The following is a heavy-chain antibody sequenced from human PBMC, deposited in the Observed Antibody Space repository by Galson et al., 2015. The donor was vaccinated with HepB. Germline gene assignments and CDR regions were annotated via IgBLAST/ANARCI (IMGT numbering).Heavy chain of an antibody. D-gene: IGHD1-26*01. Sequence: SLRLSCAASGFTFSSYGMHWVRQAPGKGLEWVAVISYDGSNKYYADSVKGRFTISRDNSKNTLYLQMNSLGAGDTAVYYCAKDLSGGILDYWGQGTLVTVSS. CDR2: ISYDGSNK. CDR3: AKDLSGGILDY. V-gene: IGHV3-30*18. CDR1: GFTFSSYG. J-gene: IGHJ4*02.